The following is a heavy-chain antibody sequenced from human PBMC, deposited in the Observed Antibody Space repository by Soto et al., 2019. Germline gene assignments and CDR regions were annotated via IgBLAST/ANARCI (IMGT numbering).Heavy chain of an antibody. V-gene: IGHV3-30*18. CDR1: GFTLSRHD. J-gene: IGHJ5*02. CDR3: VKGGWKGSSSPSDR. Sequence: QEQLVESGGDVVQPGGSLRLSCAASGFTLSRHDMHWVRQAPGKGLGWVAVLSYDGIAQYYADSVKGRFTISRDNSKNTFYLKMNSLRVEATALYYCVKGGWKGSSSPSDRWGQGTLVTVSS. CDR2: LSYDGIAQ. D-gene: IGHD6-6*01.